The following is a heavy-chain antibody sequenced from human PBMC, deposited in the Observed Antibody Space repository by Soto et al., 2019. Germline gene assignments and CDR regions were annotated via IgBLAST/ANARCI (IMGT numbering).Heavy chain of an antibody. Sequence: PGESLKISCKGSGYSFTSYWISWVRQMPGKGLEWMGRIDPSDSYTNYSPSFQGHVTISADKSISTAYLQWSSLKASDTAMYYCARQTLVNCSDGSCYDRNYYYYYMDVWGKGTTVTVSS. CDR2: IDPSDSYT. V-gene: IGHV5-10-1*01. J-gene: IGHJ6*03. D-gene: IGHD2-15*01. CDR3: ARQTLVNCSDGSCYDRNYYYYYMDV. CDR1: GYSFTSYW.